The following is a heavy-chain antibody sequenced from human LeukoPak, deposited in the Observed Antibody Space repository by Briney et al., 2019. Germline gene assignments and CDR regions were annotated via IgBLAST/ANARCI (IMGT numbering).Heavy chain of an antibody. D-gene: IGHD5-18*01. CDR1: GGTFSSYA. J-gene: IGHJ6*03. CDR2: IIPIFGTA. Sequence: SVKVSCKASGGTFSSYAISWVRQAPGQGLEWMGGIIPIFGTANYAQKFQGRATITADKSTSTAYMELSSLRSEDTAVYYCARSAIQLWLMDDYYYYMDVWGKGPRSPSP. V-gene: IGHV1-69*06. CDR3: ARSAIQLWLMDDYYYYMDV.